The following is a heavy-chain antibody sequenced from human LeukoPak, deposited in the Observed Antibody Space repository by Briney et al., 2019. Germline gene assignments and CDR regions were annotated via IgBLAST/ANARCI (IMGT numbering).Heavy chain of an antibody. J-gene: IGHJ2*01. Sequence: PGGSLRLSCAASGFTFSSYWTSWVRQAPGKGLEWVANIKEDGGEKYYVDSVKGRFTISRDNAKNSLYLQMDSLRADDTAVYYCARARYLDLWGRGTLVTVSS. V-gene: IGHV3-7*05. CDR2: IKEDGGEK. CDR1: GFTFSSYW. CDR3: ARARYLDL.